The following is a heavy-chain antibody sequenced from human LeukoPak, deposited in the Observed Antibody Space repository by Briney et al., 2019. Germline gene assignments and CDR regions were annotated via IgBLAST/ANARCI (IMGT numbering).Heavy chain of an antibody. V-gene: IGHV3-7*01. Sequence: GGSLRLSCAASGFTFSSYGMSWVRQAPGKGLEWVANIKQDGSEKYYVDSVKGRFTISRDNAKNSLYLQMNSLRAEDTAVYYCARGGYYDSSGYPFDYWGQGTLVTVSS. J-gene: IGHJ4*02. D-gene: IGHD3-22*01. CDR2: IKQDGSEK. CDR1: GFTFSSYG. CDR3: ARGGYYDSSGYPFDY.